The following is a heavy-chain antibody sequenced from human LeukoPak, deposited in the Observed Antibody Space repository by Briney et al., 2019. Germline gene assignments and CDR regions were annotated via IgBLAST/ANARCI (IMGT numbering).Heavy chain of an antibody. V-gene: IGHV4-4*07. D-gene: IGHD3-22*01. CDR3: ARKGGYCDSSGYYYDYDAFDI. CDR1: GGSISSYY. CDR2: IYTSGST. Sequence: PSETLSLTCTVSGGSISSYYWSWIRQPAGKGLEWIGRIYTSGSTNYNPSLKSRVTMSVDTSKNQFSLKLSSVTAADTAVYYCARKGGYCDSSGYYYDYDAFDIWGQGTMVTVSS. J-gene: IGHJ3*02.